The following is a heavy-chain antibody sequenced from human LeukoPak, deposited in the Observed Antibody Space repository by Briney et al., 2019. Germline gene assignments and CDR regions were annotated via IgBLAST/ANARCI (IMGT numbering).Heavy chain of an antibody. CDR2: INPNSGGT. Sequence: ASVKVSCKASGYTFTGYYMHWVRQAPGQGLEWIGWINPNSGGTNYAQKFQGRVTMTRDTSISTAYMELSRLRSDDTAVYYCARTIAAAVNWFDPWGQGTLVTVSS. J-gene: IGHJ5*02. D-gene: IGHD6-13*01. CDR1: GYTFTGYY. CDR3: ARTIAAAVNWFDP. V-gene: IGHV1-2*02.